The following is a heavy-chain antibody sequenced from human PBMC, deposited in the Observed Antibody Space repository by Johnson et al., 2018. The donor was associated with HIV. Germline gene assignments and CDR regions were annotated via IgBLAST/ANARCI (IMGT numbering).Heavy chain of an antibody. J-gene: IGHJ3*02. CDR2: ISWNSGSI. Sequence: VQLVESGGGLIQPGRSLRLSCAASGFTFDDYAMHWVRQAPGMGLEWVSGISWNSGSIGYADSVEGRITISRDNAKNSLYLQMNSLRAEDTAMYYCAKEKDYGAFDIWGQGTMVTVSS. CDR3: AKEKDYGAFDI. CDR1: GFTFDDYA. V-gene: IGHV3-9*01. D-gene: IGHD3-16*01.